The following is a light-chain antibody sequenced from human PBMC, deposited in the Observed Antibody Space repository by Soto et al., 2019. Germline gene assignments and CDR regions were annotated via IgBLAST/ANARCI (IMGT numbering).Light chain of an antibody. CDR2: GAS. Sequence: DIQMTQSPSSLSASVGDSVTITCRASQGIRNDLAWFQQKSGKAPKRLIYGASSLESGVPSRFSGSGAGTEFTLTISSLQPEDFATYYCHQHGTSHTFGQGTRLEVK. V-gene: IGKV1-17*01. J-gene: IGKJ5*01. CDR1: QGIRND. CDR3: HQHGTSHT.